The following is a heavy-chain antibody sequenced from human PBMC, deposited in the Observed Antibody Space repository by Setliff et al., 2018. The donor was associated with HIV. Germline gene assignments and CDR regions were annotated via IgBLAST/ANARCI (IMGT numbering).Heavy chain of an antibody. J-gene: IGHJ4*02. D-gene: IGHD3-10*01. V-gene: IGHV4-39*01. Sequence: LSLTCTVSGGSIISSSYYWGWIRQPPGKGLEWIGTMYYRGTTYNNPSLKSRVTFSADTSKNQFSLNLNSVTATDTAVYYCVRQGLTMNRGVPAPILYYFDYWGQGILVTVSS. CDR3: VRQGLTMNRGVPAPILYYFDY. CDR2: MYYRGTT. CDR1: GGSIISSSYY.